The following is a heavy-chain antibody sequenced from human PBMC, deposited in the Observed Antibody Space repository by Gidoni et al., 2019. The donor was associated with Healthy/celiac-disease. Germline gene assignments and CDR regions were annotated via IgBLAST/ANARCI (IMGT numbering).Heavy chain of an antibody. CDR1: GFTVSSYW. J-gene: IGHJ6*02. CDR2: YKQDGSGK. Sequence: EVQLVASGGGLVQPGGARRLSGAAPGFTVSSYWWGWVRQAPGKGLEWVANYKQDGSGKYYVDSVKGRFTISRDNAKNSLYLQMNSLRAEDTAVYYCARGAAVAAYYYYGMDVWGQGTTVTVSS. D-gene: IGHD6-19*01. CDR3: ARGAAVAAYYYYGMDV. V-gene: IGHV3-7*03.